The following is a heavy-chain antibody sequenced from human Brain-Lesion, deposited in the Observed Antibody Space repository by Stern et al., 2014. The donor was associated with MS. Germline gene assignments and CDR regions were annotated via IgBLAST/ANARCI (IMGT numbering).Heavy chain of an antibody. CDR2: IFSNDEK. CDR1: GFSLSHARMG. J-gene: IGHJ4*02. D-gene: IGHD5-18*01. V-gene: IGHV2-26*01. CDR3: ARIEDNYGHMGEFDY. Sequence: QVTLRESGPVLVKPTATLTLTCTVSGFSLSHARMGVSWIRPPPGKPLEWLAHIFSNDEKFYSTSLKSRLTISRDTSKSQVVLTMTNMDPVDTATYYCARIEDNYGHMGEFDYWGQGTLVTVSS.